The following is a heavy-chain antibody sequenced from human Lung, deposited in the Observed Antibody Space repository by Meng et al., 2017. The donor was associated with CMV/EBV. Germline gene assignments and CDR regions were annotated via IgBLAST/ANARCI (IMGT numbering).Heavy chain of an antibody. D-gene: IGHD2/OR15-2a*01. CDR2: ISRGGDSR. V-gene: IGHV3-23*01. Sequence: GEXXKISCAASGFSFSTTAMHWFRQAPGKGLEWVSFISRGGDSRYYADSVKGRFTISRDTSANTLYLQLNGLRVDDTAVYYCAKDSMGASGSEAWGPGTXVTVSS. J-gene: IGHJ5*02. CDR1: GFSFSTTA. CDR3: AKDSMGASGSEA.